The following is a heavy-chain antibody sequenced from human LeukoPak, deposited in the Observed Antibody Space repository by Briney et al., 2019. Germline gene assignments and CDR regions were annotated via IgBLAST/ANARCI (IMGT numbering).Heavy chain of an antibody. D-gene: IGHD5-18*01. Sequence: GGSLRLSCAASGFTFSSYAMHWVAQSLGKELEWVAVMSYDGFNKYYADSVKGRFTISRDNSKNTLYLQMNSLRAEDTAVYYCAKTKGYSYGYYFDYWGQGTLVTVSS. CDR3: AKTKGYSYGYYFDY. CDR2: MSYDGFNK. CDR1: GFTFSSYA. J-gene: IGHJ4*02. V-gene: IGHV3-30*18.